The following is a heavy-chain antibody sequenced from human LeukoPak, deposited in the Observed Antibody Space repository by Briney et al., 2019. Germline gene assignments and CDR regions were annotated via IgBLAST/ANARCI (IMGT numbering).Heavy chain of an antibody. CDR2: IGPHSSAT. V-gene: IGHV1-2*02. CDR1: GFTFTDYY. CDR3: AREGNGLLSKDFDY. D-gene: IGHD2/OR15-2a*01. Sequence: VPSVKVSCKSSGFTFTDYYIPWVRHAPGQGLEWMGYIGPHSSATSSPQEFQGRVTMTRDTSMSTAYMELTRLTSDDTAVYYCAREGNGLLSKDFDYWGQGTLVTVSS. J-gene: IGHJ4*02.